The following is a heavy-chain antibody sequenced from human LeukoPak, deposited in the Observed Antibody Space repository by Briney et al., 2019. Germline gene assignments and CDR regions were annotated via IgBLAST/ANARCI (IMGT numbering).Heavy chain of an antibody. D-gene: IGHD2-2*01. CDR3: ARGVVPAATYNWFDP. CDR1: GFTFSSYS. Sequence: PGGSLRLSCAASGFTFSSYSMNWVRQAPGKGLEWVSSISSSSSYICYADSVKGRFTISRDNAKNSLYLQMNSLRAEDTAVYYCARGVVPAATYNWFDPWGQGTLVTVSS. CDR2: ISSSSSYI. J-gene: IGHJ5*02. V-gene: IGHV3-21*01.